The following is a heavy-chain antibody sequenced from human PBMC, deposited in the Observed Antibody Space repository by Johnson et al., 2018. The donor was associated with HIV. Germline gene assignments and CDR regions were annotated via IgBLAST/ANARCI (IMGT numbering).Heavy chain of an antibody. CDR1: GFTFSNYG. CDR3: AKDDKLGFGYSDAFDS. J-gene: IGHJ3*02. D-gene: IGHD3-10*01. Sequence: QVQLVESGGGVVRPGGSLRLSCAASGFTFSNYGMAWVRQAPGKGLEWVACIAHDESITHYADSVKGRFTISRDNSKNTLYLQMKSLRAEDTAIYYCAKDDKLGFGYSDAFDSWGQGTVVTVSS. CDR2: IAHDESIT. V-gene: IGHV3-30*18.